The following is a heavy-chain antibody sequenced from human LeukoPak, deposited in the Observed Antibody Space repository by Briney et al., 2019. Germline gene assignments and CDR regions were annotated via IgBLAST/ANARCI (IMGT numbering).Heavy chain of an antibody. CDR3: ARLRDNWFDP. V-gene: IGHV4-61*02. J-gene: IGHJ5*02. CDR1: GGSITSGSYY. Sequence: SETLSLTCTVSGGSITSGSYYWSWIRQPAGKGLEWIGRIYTSGSTNYNPSLKSRVTISVDTSKNQFSLKLSSVTAADTAVYYCARLRDNWFDPWAHGTLVTVSS. CDR2: IYTSGST.